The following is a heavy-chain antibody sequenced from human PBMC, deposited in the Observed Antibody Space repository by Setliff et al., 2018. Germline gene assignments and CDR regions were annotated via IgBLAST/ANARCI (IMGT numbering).Heavy chain of an antibody. CDR3: ARGRIPRIFGVALNWFDP. V-gene: IGHV3-64*01. CDR2: ISSNGGST. Sequence: GSLRPSCAASGFSFSSYAMHWVRQAPGKGLEYVSAISSNGGSTYYANSVKGRFTISRDNSKNTLYLQMGSLRAEDMAVYYCARGRIPRIFGVALNWFDPWGQGTLVTVS. D-gene: IGHD3-3*02. CDR1: GFSFSSYA. J-gene: IGHJ5*02.